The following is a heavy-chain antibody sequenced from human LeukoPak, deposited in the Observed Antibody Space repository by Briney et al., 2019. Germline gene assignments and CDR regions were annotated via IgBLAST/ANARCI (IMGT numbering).Heavy chain of an antibody. V-gene: IGHV6-1*01. CDR2: TYYRYKSYN. CDR3: ARTRYSSSGHNLDY. CDR1: GHSVSSTSAA. Sequence: SQTLSLTCAISGHSVSSTSAAWNWIRQSPSRSLEWLGRTYYRYKSYNDHAAAAKRRITINPDTSKNQFSLQLSSVTPEDTAVYYCARTRYSSSGHNLDYWGQGTLGTLSS. D-gene: IGHD6-13*01. J-gene: IGHJ4*02.